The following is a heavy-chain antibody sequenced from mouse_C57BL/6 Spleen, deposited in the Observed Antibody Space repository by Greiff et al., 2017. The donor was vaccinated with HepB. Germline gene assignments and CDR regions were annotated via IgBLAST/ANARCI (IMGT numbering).Heavy chain of an antibody. CDR2: IKPSSGYT. J-gene: IGHJ2*01. CDR1: GYTFTSYW. Sequence: VKLMESGAELAKPGASVKLSCKASGYTFTSYWMHWVKQRPGRGLEWIGYIKPSSGYTKYNQKFKDKTTLTSDKSSSTAYMQLSSLTYEDSAVYYCARSTTVVATDYWGQGTTLIVSS. D-gene: IGHD1-1*01. CDR3: ARSTTVVATDY. V-gene: IGHV1-7*01.